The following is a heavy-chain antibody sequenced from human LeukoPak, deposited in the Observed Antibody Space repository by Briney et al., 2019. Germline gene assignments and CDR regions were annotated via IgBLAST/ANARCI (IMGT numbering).Heavy chain of an antibody. CDR1: GYTFTSYG. CDR2: ISAYNGNT. Sequence: AAVKVSCKASGYTFTSYGISWVRQAPGPGLEGMGWISAYNGNTNYSQKLQGRVTITTDRSTSTAYMELRSLRCDDTPVYYCARGYSSGWYYFVYWGQGTLVTVSS. D-gene: IGHD6-19*01. V-gene: IGHV1-18*01. J-gene: IGHJ4*02. CDR3: ARGYSSGWYYFVY.